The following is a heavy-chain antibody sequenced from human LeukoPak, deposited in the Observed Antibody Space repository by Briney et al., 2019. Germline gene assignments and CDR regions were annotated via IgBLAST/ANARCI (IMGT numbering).Heavy chain of an antibody. Sequence: GGSLRLSCAASGFTVSSNYMSWVRQAPGKGLEWVSVIYSGGSTYYADSVKGQFTISRHNSQNTLYLQMNSLKSEDTAVYYCARAADGSSGRFDYWGEGTLVTVSS. V-gene: IGHV3-53*04. CDR3: ARAADGSSGRFDY. CDR2: IYSGGST. CDR1: GFTVSSNY. J-gene: IGHJ4*02. D-gene: IGHD6-19*01.